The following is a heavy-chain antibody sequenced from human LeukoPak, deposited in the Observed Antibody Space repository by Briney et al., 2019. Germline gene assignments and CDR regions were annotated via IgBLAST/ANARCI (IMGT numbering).Heavy chain of an antibody. CDR1: GFSLSSSGVS. D-gene: IGHD3-22*01. CDR2: IFWDDDK. Sequence: SGPTLVNPTQTLTLTCTFSGFSLSSSGVSVGWIRQPPGKALEWLALIFWDDDKRYSPSLKSRLTITKDTSKNQVILTMTNMDPVDTATYYCAHRLSSAYKRGPYYFDYWGQGTLVTVSS. J-gene: IGHJ4*02. V-gene: IGHV2-5*02. CDR3: AHRLSSAYKRGPYYFDY.